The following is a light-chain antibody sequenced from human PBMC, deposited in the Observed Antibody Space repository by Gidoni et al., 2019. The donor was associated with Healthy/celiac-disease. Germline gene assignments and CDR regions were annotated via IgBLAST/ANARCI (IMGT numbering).Light chain of an antibody. V-gene: IGKV3-15*01. CDR3: QQYNTWPPYT. CDR1: QSVSSN. CDR2: GAS. J-gene: IGKJ2*01. Sequence: EIVMTQSPATLSVSPWERATLSCRASQSVSSNLAWYQQKPGQAPRLLIYGASTRATGIPARFSGSGSRTEFTLTISSLQSEDFAVYSCQQYNTWPPYTFGQGTKLESK.